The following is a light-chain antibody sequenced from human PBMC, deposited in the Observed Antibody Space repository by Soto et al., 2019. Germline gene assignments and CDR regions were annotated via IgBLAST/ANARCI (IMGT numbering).Light chain of an antibody. CDR2: DVT. CDR3: CANAGTYTWV. V-gene: IGLV2-11*01. J-gene: IGLJ3*02. CDR1: SSDVGSYNR. Sequence: QSALTQPRSVSGSPGQSVTISCTGTSSDVGSYNRVSWYQQPPGTAPKLMIYDVTKRPSGVPDRFSGSKSGNTASLTISGLQAEDEADYYCCANAGTYTWVFGGGTKVTVL.